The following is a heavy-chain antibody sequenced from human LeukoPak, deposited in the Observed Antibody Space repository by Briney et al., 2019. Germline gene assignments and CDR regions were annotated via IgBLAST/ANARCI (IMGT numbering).Heavy chain of an antibody. CDR1: GFTFSSYW. V-gene: IGHV3-74*01. D-gene: IGHD3-22*01. CDR2: INTDGSST. CDR3: ASFRGIVVVITDY. J-gene: IGHJ4*02. Sequence: PGGSLRLSCAASGFTFSSYWMHWVRQAPGKGLVWVSRINTDGSSTSYVDSVKGRFTISRDNAKNTLYLQMNSLRAEDTAVYYCASFRGIVVVITDYWGQGTLVTVSS.